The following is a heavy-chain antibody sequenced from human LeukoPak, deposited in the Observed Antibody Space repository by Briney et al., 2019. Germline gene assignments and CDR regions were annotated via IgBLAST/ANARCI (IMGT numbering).Heavy chain of an antibody. Sequence: PGGSLRLSCATSGFTFSRFWLTWVRQAPGKGLEWVASIKQDGSEKQYGDFVEGRFTISRDNAKNSMSLQMNSLRAEDTALYYCARDAGRREDIWGQGTMVTVSS. J-gene: IGHJ3*02. CDR3: ARDAGRREDI. CDR2: IKQDGSEK. CDR1: GFTFSRFW. D-gene: IGHD1-1*01. V-gene: IGHV3-7*01.